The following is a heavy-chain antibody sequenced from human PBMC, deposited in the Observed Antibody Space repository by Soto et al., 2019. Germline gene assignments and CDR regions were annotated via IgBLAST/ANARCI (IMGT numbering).Heavy chain of an antibody. V-gene: IGHV3-9*01. Sequence: SLRLSCAASGFTFDDYSMHWVRQAPGKGLEWVSGISWNSGSIGYADSVKGRFTISRDNAKNSLYLQMNSLRAEDTALYYCSKGDSRSHRGWIGSSYYYGMDVFSQGTTVTFSS. D-gene: IGHD6-6*01. CDR1: GFTFDDYS. CDR3: SKGDSRSHRGWIGSSYYYGMDV. CDR2: ISWNSGSI. J-gene: IGHJ6*02.